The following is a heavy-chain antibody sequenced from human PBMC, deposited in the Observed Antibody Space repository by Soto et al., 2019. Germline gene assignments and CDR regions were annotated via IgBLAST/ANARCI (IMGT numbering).Heavy chain of an antibody. Sequence: SETLSLTCTVSGGSISSYYWIWIRQPPGKGLEWIGYIYYSGSTNYNPSLKSRVTISVDTSKNQFSLKLSSVTAADTAVYYCARGSLNYYGSGSKRYNWFDPWGQGTLVTV. CDR2: IYYSGST. V-gene: IGHV4-59*01. CDR1: GGSISSYY. J-gene: IGHJ5*02. CDR3: ARGSLNYYGSGSKRYNWFDP. D-gene: IGHD3-10*01.